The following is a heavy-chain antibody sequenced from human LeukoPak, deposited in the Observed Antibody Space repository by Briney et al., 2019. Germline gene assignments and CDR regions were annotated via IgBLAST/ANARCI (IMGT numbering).Heavy chain of an antibody. CDR1: GFTVSSNY. CDR3: ARGPYNWNYVAVGHFDC. D-gene: IGHD1-7*01. CDR2: IYSGGST. Sequence: GGSLRLSCAASGFTVSSNYMSWVRQAPGKGLEWVSVIYSGGSTYYADSVKGRFTISRDNSKNTLYLQMNSLRAEDTAVYYCARGPYNWNYVAVGHFDCWGQGTLVTVSS. V-gene: IGHV3-66*01. J-gene: IGHJ4*02.